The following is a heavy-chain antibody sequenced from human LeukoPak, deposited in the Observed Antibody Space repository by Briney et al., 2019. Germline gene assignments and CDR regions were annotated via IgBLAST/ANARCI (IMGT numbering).Heavy chain of an antibody. CDR1: GYSISSGYY. J-gene: IGHJ4*02. CDR2: IYHSGST. V-gene: IGHV4-38-2*01. Sequence: PSETLSLTCAVSGYSISSGYYWGWIRQPPGKGLEWIGSIYHSGSTYYNPSLKSRVTISVDTSKSQFSLKLSSVTAADTAVYYCASLRYCSGGSCQHFDYWGQGTLVTVSS. D-gene: IGHD2-15*01. CDR3: ASLRYCSGGSCQHFDY.